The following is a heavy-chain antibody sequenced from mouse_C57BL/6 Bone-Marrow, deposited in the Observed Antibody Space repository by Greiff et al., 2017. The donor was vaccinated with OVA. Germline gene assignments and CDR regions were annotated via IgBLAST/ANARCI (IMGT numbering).Heavy chain of an antibody. J-gene: IGHJ1*03. D-gene: IGHD1-1*01. CDR2: IYPSDSET. CDR1: GYTFTSYW. CDR3: ALYDYGSSYLSYWYFDV. Sequence: VQLQQPGAELVRPGSSVKLSCKASGYTFTSYWMDWVKQRPGQGLEWIGNIYPSDSETHYNQKFKDKATLTVDKSSSTAYMQLSSLTSEDSAVYYCALYDYGSSYLSYWYFDVWGTGTTVTVSS. V-gene: IGHV1-61*01.